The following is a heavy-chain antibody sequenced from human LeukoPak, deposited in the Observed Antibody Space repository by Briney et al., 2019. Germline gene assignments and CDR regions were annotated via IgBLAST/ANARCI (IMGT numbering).Heavy chain of an antibody. CDR1: GDSISSSNYF. Sequence: PSETLSLTCTVSGDSISSSNYFWGWIRQPPGKGLEWIGSMFYYGSTYYNASLKSRVTISLDTSKKQFSLKLRSVTAADTAVYYCARYGSRGELDAFDIWGQGTMVTVSS. CDR3: ARYGSRGELDAFDI. V-gene: IGHV4-39*07. D-gene: IGHD1-26*01. CDR2: MFYYGST. J-gene: IGHJ3*02.